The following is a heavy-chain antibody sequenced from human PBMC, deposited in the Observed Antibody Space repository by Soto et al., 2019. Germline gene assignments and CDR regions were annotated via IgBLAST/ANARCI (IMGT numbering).Heavy chain of an antibody. Sequence: LETLSLTCAVYGGSFSGYYLSWIRQPPGEGLEWIGEINHSGSTNYNPSLKSRVTISVDTSKNQFSLKLSSVTAADTAVYYCARGHSSSWPFDYWGQGTLVTVSS. D-gene: IGHD6-13*01. CDR3: ARGHSSSWPFDY. J-gene: IGHJ4*02. CDR2: INHSGST. V-gene: IGHV4-34*01. CDR1: GGSFSGYY.